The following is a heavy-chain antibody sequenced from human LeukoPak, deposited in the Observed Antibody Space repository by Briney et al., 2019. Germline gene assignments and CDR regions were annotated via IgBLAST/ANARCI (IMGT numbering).Heavy chain of an antibody. Sequence: GGSLRLSCAASGFTFSSYAMSWVRQAPGKGLEWVSAISGSGGSTYYADSVKGRFTISRDNSKNTLYLQMNSLRAEDTAVYYCARDPGYYYDSSGYYDAFDIWGQGTMVTVSS. V-gene: IGHV3-23*01. CDR2: ISGSGGST. J-gene: IGHJ3*02. CDR1: GFTFSSYA. D-gene: IGHD3-22*01. CDR3: ARDPGYYYDSSGYYDAFDI.